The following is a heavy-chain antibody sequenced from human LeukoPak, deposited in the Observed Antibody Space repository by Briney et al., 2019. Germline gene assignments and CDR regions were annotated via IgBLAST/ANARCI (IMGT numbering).Heavy chain of an antibody. CDR3: ARDLPKDCSSTSCYEDYYYYGMDV. V-gene: IGHV1-18*01. Sequence: ASVKVSCKASGYTFTSYGISWVRQAPGQGLEWMGWISAYNGNTNYAQKLQGRVTMTTDTSTSTAYMELRSLRSDDTAVYYCARDLPKDCSSTSCYEDYYYYGMDVWGQGTTVTVSS. CDR2: ISAYNGNT. J-gene: IGHJ6*02. D-gene: IGHD2-2*01. CDR1: GYTFTSYG.